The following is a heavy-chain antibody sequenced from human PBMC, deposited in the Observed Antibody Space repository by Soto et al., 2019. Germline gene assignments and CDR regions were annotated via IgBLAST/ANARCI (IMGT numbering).Heavy chain of an antibody. Sequence: SETLSLTCTVSGGSISSGGYYWTWIRQHPGKGLEWIGYNYYSGITYYNPSLKSRVTISLDTSKNQFSLKLSSVTAADTAVFYCARVTYYYDSSGFNFDPWGQGTLVTVSS. V-gene: IGHV4-31*03. D-gene: IGHD3-22*01. CDR1: GGSISSGGYY. CDR3: ARVTYYYDSSGFNFDP. CDR2: NYYSGIT. J-gene: IGHJ5*02.